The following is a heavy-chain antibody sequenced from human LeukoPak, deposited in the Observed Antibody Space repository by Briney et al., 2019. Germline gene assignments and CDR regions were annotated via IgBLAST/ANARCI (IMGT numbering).Heavy chain of an antibody. CDR1: GGPISSGDYY. J-gene: IGHJ6*02. Sequence: PSETLSLTCTVSGGPISSGDYYWSWIRQHPGKGLEWIGYIHYSESTYYNPSLKSRVTISVDTSKNQFSLKLSSVTAADTAVYYCARGAGSTTPYYYYGMDVWGQGTTVTVSS. CDR2: IHYSEST. D-gene: IGHD2-2*01. CDR3: ARGAGSTTPYYYYGMDV. V-gene: IGHV4-31*03.